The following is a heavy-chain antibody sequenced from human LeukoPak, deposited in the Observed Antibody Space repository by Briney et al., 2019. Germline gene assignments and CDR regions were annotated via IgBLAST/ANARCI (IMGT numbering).Heavy chain of an antibody. Sequence: SVKVSCKASGYTFTGYYMHWVRQAPGQGLEWMGRIIPIFGTANYAQKFQGRVTITTDESTSTAYMELSSLRSEDTAVYYCARGRPDTAMAHFVYWGQGTLVTVSS. CDR2: IIPIFGTA. CDR3: ARGRPDTAMAHFVY. D-gene: IGHD5-18*01. J-gene: IGHJ4*02. CDR1: GYTFTGYY. V-gene: IGHV1-69*05.